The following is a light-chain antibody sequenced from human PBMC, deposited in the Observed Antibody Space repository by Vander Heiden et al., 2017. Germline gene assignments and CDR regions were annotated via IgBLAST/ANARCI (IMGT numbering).Light chain of an antibody. CDR1: HDIANY. J-gene: IGKJ5*01. V-gene: IGKV1-33*01. Sequence: IQVTLSPSTLSDSVEDRVTITCQASHDIANYLNWDQQKPGKAPKLLIYGASSLETGVPSRFSGSGSGADFTFTISSLQPEDIATYYCQQYDNLPITFGQGTRLEIK. CDR3: QQYDNLPIT. CDR2: GAS.